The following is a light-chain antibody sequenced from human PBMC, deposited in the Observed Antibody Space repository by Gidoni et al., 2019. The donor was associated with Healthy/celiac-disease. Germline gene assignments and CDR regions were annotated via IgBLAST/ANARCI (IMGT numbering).Light chain of an antibody. J-gene: IGLJ3*02. CDR1: SLRSYY. CDR2: GKN. CDR3: NARDSSGNHANWV. V-gene: IGLV3-19*01. Sequence: SSELTQDPAVSVALGQTVRITCQGDSLRSYYASWYQQKPGQAPVLFIYGKNNRPSGIPDRFSGSSSGNTASLTITGAQAEDEADYYCNARDSSGNHANWVFGGGTKLTVL.